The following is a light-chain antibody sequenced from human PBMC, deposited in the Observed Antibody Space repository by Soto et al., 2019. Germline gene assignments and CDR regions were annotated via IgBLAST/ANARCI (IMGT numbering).Light chain of an antibody. CDR1: RSVSSSY. J-gene: IGKJ1*01. V-gene: IGKV3-20*01. CDR3: KQYGSSPET. CDR2: GAS. Sequence: EIVLTQSPGTLSLSPGERATLSCRASRSVSSSYLAWYQQKPGQAHRLLIYGASSRATGIQDRFSGSGSGTDFTLTISRLEPEDFAVYYCKQYGSSPETFGQGTKVDIK.